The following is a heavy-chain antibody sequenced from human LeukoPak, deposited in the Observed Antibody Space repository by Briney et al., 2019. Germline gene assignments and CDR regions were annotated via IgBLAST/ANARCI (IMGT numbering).Heavy chain of an antibody. Sequence: GGSLRLSCAASGFTVSDNYMSWVRQAPGKGLEWVSVIYNGGSTYYADSVKGRFTISRDNSKNTLYLQMNSLRAEDTAVYYCARDFMATITDYWGQGTLVTVSS. CDR2: IYNGGST. CDR3: ARDFMATITDY. CDR1: GFTVSDNY. J-gene: IGHJ4*02. D-gene: IGHD5-24*01. V-gene: IGHV3-66*01.